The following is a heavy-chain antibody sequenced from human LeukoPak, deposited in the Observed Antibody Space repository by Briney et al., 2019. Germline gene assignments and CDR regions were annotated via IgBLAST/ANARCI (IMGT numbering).Heavy chain of an antibody. J-gene: IGHJ5*02. V-gene: IGHV4-34*01. CDR1: GGSFSGYY. CDR3: AGAGKTGLWFGGRWFDP. Sequence: PSETLSLTCAVYGGSFSGYYWSWIRQPPGKGLEWIGEINHSGSTNYNPSLKGRVTMSVDTSKNQFSLKLSSVTAADTAVYYCAGAGKTGLWFGGRWFDPWGQGTVVTVSS. D-gene: IGHD3-10*01. CDR2: INHSGST.